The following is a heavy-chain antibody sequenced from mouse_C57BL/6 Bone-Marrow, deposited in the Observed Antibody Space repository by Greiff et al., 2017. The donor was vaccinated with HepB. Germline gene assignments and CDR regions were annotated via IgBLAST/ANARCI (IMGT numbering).Heavy chain of an antibody. J-gene: IGHJ2*01. Sequence: VKLQQSGAELARPGASVKLSCKASGYTFTSYGISWVKQRTGQGLEWIGEIYPRSGNTYYNEKFKGKATLTADKSSSTAYMELRSLTSEDSAVYFCARGGVVAKGFDYWGQGTTLTVSS. CDR1: GYTFTSYG. CDR2: IYPRSGNT. V-gene: IGHV1-81*01. CDR3: ARGGVVAKGFDY. D-gene: IGHD1-1*01.